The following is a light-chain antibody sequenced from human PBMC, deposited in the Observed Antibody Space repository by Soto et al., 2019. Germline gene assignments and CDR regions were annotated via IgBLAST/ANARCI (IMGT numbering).Light chain of an antibody. CDR3: KSYAGSNTYV. CDR1: KNDIDVYDF. CDR2: EVV. V-gene: IGLV2-8*01. Sequence: QSVLTQPPSASGSPGQSVTISCTGTKNDIDVYDFVSWYQHHPGKAPRLIIYEVVQRPSGVPDRFSGSKSGNTASLTVSGLQAADEADYFCKSYAGSNTYVFGSGTKV. J-gene: IGLJ1*01.